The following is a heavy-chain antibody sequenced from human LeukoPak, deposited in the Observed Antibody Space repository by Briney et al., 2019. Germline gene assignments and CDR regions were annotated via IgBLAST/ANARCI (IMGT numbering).Heavy chain of an antibody. Sequence: PSETLSLTCTVPGGSISSYYWSWIRQPAGKGLEWIGRIYTSGSTNYNPSLKSRVTMSVDTSKNQSSLKLSSVTAADTAVYYCARSIAARLDYYYYMDVWGKGTTVTVSS. CDR3: ARSIAARLDYYYYMDV. J-gene: IGHJ6*03. V-gene: IGHV4-4*07. CDR2: IYTSGST. CDR1: GGSISSYY. D-gene: IGHD6-6*01.